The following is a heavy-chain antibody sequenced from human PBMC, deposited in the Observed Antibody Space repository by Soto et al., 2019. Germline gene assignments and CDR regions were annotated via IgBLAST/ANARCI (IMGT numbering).Heavy chain of an antibody. CDR1: GFSLSTSAVG. CDR2: IYWDDTK. Sequence: QITLKESGPTLVRPTQTLTLTCTFSGFSLSTSAVGVNWIRQPPGKPLEWLALIYWDDTKHYSSSLRNRLTITKDPSKTQVVLTMTNMDPVDTATYYCAHGSGWLSDQWGQGTLVTVSS. D-gene: IGHD6-19*01. J-gene: IGHJ4*02. CDR3: AHGSGWLSDQ. V-gene: IGHV2-5*02.